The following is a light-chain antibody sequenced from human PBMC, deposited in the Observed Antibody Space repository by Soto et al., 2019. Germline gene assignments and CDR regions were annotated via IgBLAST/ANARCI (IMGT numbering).Light chain of an antibody. CDR3: SSYTTSSTVV. CDR1: SSDVGGYNF. Sequence: QSALTQPASVCGSPGQSITISCTGTSSDVGGYNFVSWYQQLPGKAPKLMIYEVTSRPSGVSNRFSGSKSGNTASLTISGLQPEDEADYYCSSYTTSSTVVFGTGTKVTVL. V-gene: IGLV2-14*03. CDR2: EVT. J-gene: IGLJ1*01.